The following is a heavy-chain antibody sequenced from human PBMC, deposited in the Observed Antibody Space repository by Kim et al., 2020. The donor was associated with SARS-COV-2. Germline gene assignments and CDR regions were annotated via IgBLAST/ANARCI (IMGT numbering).Heavy chain of an antibody. D-gene: IGHD3-22*01. V-gene: IGHV4-34*01. J-gene: IGHJ4*02. CDR2: IHHSGNT. Sequence: SETLSLTCAVYDGSFSDYFWSWIRQPPGEGLEWIAEIHHSGNTNYNPSLKSRVTISVDTSKKKISLKVFSVTAADTAVYYCARTYYGFDYWGQGTLVTVS. CDR3: ARTYYGFDY. CDR1: DGSFSDYF.